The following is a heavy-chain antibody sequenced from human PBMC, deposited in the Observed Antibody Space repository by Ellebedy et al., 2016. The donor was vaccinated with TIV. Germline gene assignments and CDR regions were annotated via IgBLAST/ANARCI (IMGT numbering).Heavy chain of an antibody. J-gene: IGHJ6*03. D-gene: IGHD3-3*01. Sequence: SETLSLTXTVSGGSISSYYWSWIRQPPGKGLEWIGEINHSGSTNYNPSLKSRVTISVDTSKNQFSLKLSSVTAADTAVYYCARGQRRYYDFWSGANYYYYYMDVWGKGTTVTVSS. CDR1: GGSISSYY. V-gene: IGHV4-34*01. CDR2: INHSGST. CDR3: ARGQRRYYDFWSGANYYYYYMDV.